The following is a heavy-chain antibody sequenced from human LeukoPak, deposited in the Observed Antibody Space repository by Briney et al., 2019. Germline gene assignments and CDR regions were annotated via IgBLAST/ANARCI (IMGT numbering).Heavy chain of an antibody. Sequence: GEALKIPCRASGYGFSRYCIAWVRQMPGQGVEWMGIIYSDDYDTTYSPSLQGHVTISADNSISTAYLKWSSLQASDTATDYGARHLGTEERIVRRADYWGQGTLVTVSS. V-gene: IGHV5-51*01. CDR2: IYSDDYDT. CDR1: GYGFSRYC. CDR3: ARHLGTEERIVRRADY. D-gene: IGHD3-10*01. J-gene: IGHJ4*02.